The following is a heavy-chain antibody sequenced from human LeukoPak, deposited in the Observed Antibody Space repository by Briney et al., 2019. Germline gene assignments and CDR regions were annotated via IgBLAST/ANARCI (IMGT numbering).Heavy chain of an antibody. J-gene: IGHJ5*02. Sequence: PGGSLRLSCAASGFTFSSYAMSWVRQAPGKGLEWVSAISGSGGSTYYADSVKGRFTISRDNSKNTLYLQMNSLRAEDTAVYYCARGVSSGYYNWFDPWGQGTLVTVSS. D-gene: IGHD3-22*01. CDR3: ARGVSSGYYNWFDP. V-gene: IGHV3-23*01. CDR1: GFTFSSYA. CDR2: ISGSGGST.